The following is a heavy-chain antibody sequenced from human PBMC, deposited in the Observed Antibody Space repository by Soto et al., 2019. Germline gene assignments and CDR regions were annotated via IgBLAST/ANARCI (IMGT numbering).Heavy chain of an antibody. J-gene: IGHJ3*02. CDR3: ARDYGEESYAFDI. CDR1: GGTFSSYA. CDR2: IITIFGTA. Sequence: QVQLVPSGAEVKKPGSSVKVSCKASGGTFSSYAISWVRQAPGQGLEWMGGIITIFGTANYAQKFQGRVTITADKSTSTAYMELSRLSSEDTAVYYCARDYGEESYAFDIWGQGTMVSVSS. D-gene: IGHD4-17*01. V-gene: IGHV1-69*06.